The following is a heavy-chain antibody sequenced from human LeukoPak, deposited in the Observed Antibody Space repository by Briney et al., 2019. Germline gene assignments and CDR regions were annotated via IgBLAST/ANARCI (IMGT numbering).Heavy chain of an antibody. Sequence: SETLSLTCTVSGGSISSGSYSWSWIRQPPGEGPEWIGHIQNSGSTNYNPSLKSRVTLSVDTSKNQFSLRLTSVTAADTAVYFCARCGGVRTSYYYYMDVWGKGTTVTVSS. D-gene: IGHD3-10*01. V-gene: IGHV4-61*01. CDR1: GGSISSGSYS. J-gene: IGHJ6*03. CDR3: ARCGGVRTSYYYYMDV. CDR2: IQNSGST.